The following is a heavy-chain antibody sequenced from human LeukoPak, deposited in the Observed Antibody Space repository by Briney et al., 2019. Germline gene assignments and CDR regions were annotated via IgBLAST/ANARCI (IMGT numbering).Heavy chain of an antibody. J-gene: IGHJ4*02. D-gene: IGHD6-19*01. V-gene: IGHV3-23*01. Sequence: PGGSLRLSCAASGFTFSGYAMSWVRQAPGKGLEWVSAIVGGGRSTFYADSVKGRFTISRDSSRNTVFLQMNGLRAEDTAVYFCAKARLSTGWAYNDYWGQGTLVTVSS. CDR3: AKARLSTGWAYNDY. CDR2: IVGGGRST. CDR1: GFTFSGYA.